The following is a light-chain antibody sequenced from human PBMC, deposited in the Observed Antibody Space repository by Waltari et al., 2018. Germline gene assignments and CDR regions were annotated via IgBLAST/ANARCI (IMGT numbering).Light chain of an antibody. CDR1: QSVLSRSNNRNY. V-gene: IGKV4-1*01. J-gene: IGKJ1*01. CDR3: QQYYSTPWT. Sequence: DIVMTQSPDSLAVSLGERATINCKSSQSVLSRSNNRNYLAWYQQRPGQPPKKLIYWASTRESGVPDRISGSGSGTDLTLTISSLQADDVAVYYCQQYYSTPWTFGQGTKVEIK. CDR2: WAS.